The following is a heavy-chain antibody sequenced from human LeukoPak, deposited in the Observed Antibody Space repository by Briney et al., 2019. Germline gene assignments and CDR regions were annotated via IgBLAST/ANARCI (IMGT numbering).Heavy chain of an antibody. CDR2: ITPDGSTT. D-gene: IGHD6-13*01. CDR3: VPADKQ. J-gene: IGHJ4*02. V-gene: IGHV3-74*01. CDR1: GFSFSSNW. Sequence: GGSMRLSCAASGFSFSSNWMHWVRQAPGKGLMWVSLITPDGSTTTYADSVKRRFTISRDNATSTRCLQMNSLRAEDTAIYYCVPADKQWGQGTLVTVSS.